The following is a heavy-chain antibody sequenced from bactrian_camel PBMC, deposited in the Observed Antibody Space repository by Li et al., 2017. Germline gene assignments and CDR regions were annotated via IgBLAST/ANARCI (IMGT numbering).Heavy chain of an antibody. J-gene: IGHJ4*01. CDR3: AADLLCAGWVARDYTY. CDR1: VYTFRPYC. V-gene: IGHV3S1*01. Sequence: VPLVESGGGAVQAGGSLTLSCEASVYTFRPYCMAWFRQAPGKEREGVARIATGSGNTYYADSVKGRFTISQDNAKNTLYLQMNSLKPEDTGMYYCAADLLCAGWVARDYTYWGQGTQVTVS. CDR2: IATGSGNT. D-gene: IGHD5*01.